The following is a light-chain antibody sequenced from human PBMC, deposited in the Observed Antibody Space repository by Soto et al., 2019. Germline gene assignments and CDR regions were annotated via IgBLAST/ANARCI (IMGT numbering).Light chain of an antibody. Sequence: EIGLTQSPATLSLSPGERATLSCRASQGVSSYLAWYQQKPGQAPRLLIYDASNRATGIPARFSGSGSGTDFTLTISSLEPEDFAVYYCQQRSNWPTFGQGTRLEIK. CDR3: QQRSNWPT. V-gene: IGKV3D-11*01. CDR1: QGVSSY. J-gene: IGKJ5*01. CDR2: DAS.